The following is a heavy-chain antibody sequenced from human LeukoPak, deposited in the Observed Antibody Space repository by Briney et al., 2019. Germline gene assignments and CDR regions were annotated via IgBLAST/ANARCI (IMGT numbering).Heavy chain of an antibody. Sequence: SETLSLTCTVSGGSISSYYWSWIRQPPGKGLEWIGYIYTSGSTNYNPSLKSRVTISVDTSKNQLSLKLSSVTAADTAVYYCARGTIGYYDSSGYPYNWFDPWGQGTLVTVSS. CDR1: GGSISSYY. J-gene: IGHJ5*02. CDR3: ARGTIGYYDSSGYPYNWFDP. CDR2: IYTSGST. D-gene: IGHD3-22*01. V-gene: IGHV4-4*09.